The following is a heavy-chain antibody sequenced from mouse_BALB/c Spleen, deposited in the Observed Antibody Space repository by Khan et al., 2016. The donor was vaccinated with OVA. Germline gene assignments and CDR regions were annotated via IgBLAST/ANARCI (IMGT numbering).Heavy chain of an antibody. J-gene: IGHJ4*01. CDR2: IDPANGNT. CDR1: GFNIKDTY. CDR3: ARNGNYYYAMDY. V-gene: IGHV14-3*02. Sequence: EVQLQESGAELVKPGASVKLSCTASGFNIKDTYMHWVKQRPEQGLEWIARIDPANGNTKYDPKFQGKATITADKSSNTAYLQLSSLTSEDTAVYYCARNGNYYYAMDYWGQGTSVAVSA. D-gene: IGHD2-1*01.